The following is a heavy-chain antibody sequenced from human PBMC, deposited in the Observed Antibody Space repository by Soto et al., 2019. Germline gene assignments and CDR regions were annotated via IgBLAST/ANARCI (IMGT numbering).Heavy chain of an antibody. CDR2: IIPIFGTA. Sequence: QVQLVQSGAEVKKPGSSVKVSCKASGGTFSRYAISWVRQAPGQGLEWMGGIIPIFGTANYAQKFQGRVTITADESTSTAYMELSSLRSEDTAVYYCARDSGSTIFGVVIRLEGMDVWGQGTTVTVSS. J-gene: IGHJ6*02. CDR1: GGTFSRYA. CDR3: ARDSGSTIFGVVIRLEGMDV. D-gene: IGHD3-3*01. V-gene: IGHV1-69*01.